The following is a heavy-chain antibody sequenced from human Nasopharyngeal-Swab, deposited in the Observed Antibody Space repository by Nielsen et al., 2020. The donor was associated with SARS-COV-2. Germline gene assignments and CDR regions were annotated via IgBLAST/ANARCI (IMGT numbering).Heavy chain of an antibody. D-gene: IGHD6-6*01. Sequence: SVKVSFKASLGTFISYAISWVRQAPGQGLEWMGGIIHIFGTADYAQKFQDRVTITADESTSTAYMELSSLRSEDTAVYYCARSGYSNSDIDYWGQGTLGTVSS. J-gene: IGHJ4*02. CDR1: LGTFISYA. CDR3: ARSGYSNSDIDY. V-gene: IGHV1-69*13. CDR2: IIHIFGTA.